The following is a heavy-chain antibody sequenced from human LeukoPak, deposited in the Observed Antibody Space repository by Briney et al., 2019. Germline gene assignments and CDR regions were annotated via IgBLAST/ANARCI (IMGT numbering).Heavy chain of an antibody. CDR1: GFTFDDYA. J-gene: IGHJ3*01. D-gene: IGHD3-22*01. V-gene: IGHV3-9*03. Sequence: GGSLRLSCAASGFTFDDYAMHWVRQRPGKGLEWVSGISWNSGSIGYADSVQGRFSISRDNAKNSLYLQMNSLGAEDMALYYCAKTLKSQDYYVSSSFRESGDFDVWGQGTVVTVSS. CDR3: AKTLKSQDYYVSSSFRESGDFDV. CDR2: ISWNSGSI.